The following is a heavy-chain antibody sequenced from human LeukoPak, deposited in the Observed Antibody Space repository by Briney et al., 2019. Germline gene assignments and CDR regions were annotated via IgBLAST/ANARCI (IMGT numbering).Heavy chain of an antibody. CDR2: INPNSGGT. Sequence: ASVKVSCKTSGYTFTGYYIHWVRQAPGQGLEWMGWINPNSGGTNYAQKFQGRVTMTRDTSISTAYMELSRLRSDDTAVYYCAREVATAGDFDYWGQGTLVTVSS. V-gene: IGHV1-2*02. J-gene: IGHJ4*02. CDR1: GYTFTGYY. D-gene: IGHD6-13*01. CDR3: AREVATAGDFDY.